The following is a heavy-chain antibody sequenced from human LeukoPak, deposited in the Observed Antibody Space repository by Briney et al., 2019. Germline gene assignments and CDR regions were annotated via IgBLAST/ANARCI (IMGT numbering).Heavy chain of an antibody. Sequence: GGSLRLSCTASGFTFSAYAMMWARQAPGKGPEWVSAIRGGGGSAFYADSVKGRFTISRDNSKYTLFLQMNSLRAEDTAVYYCARDPNGDYIGAFDTWGPGTMVTVSS. D-gene: IGHD4-17*01. CDR1: GFTFSAYA. V-gene: IGHV3-23*01. J-gene: IGHJ3*02. CDR3: ARDPNGDYIGAFDT. CDR2: IRGGGGSA.